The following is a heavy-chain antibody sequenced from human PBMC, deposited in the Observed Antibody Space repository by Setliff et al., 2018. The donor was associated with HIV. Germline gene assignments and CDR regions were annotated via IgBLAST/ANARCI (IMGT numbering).Heavy chain of an antibody. CDR1: GDSVSSASYY. CDR2: IYCSGTT. V-gene: IGHV4-61*01. CDR3: ASEAWTSYRSSSGYYYYYMDV. Sequence: PSETLSLTCTVSGDSVSSASYYWSWIRQPPGKGLEWIGYIYCSGTTKHNPSLKSRVTVSVDTSKNQFSLKLSSVTAADTAVYYCASEAWTSYRSSSGYYYYYMDVWGKGTTVTVSS. J-gene: IGHJ6*03. D-gene: IGHD6-6*01.